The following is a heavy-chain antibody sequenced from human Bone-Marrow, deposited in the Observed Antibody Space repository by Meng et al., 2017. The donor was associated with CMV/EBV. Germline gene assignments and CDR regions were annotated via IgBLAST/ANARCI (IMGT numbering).Heavy chain of an antibody. Sequence: QVQLVQSGAEVKKPGSSGKGSCKASGGTFSSYAISWVRQAPGQGLGGRGGIIPIFGTANYAQKFQGRVTITADESTSTAYMELSSLRSEDTAVYYCASFTVTTKNAFDIWGQGTMVTVSS. CDR2: IIPIFGTA. V-gene: IGHV1-69*12. D-gene: IGHD4-17*01. CDR1: GGTFSSYA. J-gene: IGHJ3*02. CDR3: ASFTVTTKNAFDI.